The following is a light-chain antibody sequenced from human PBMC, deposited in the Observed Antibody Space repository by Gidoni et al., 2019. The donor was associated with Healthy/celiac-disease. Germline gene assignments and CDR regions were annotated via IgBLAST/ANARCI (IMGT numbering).Light chain of an antibody. CDR1: NIGSKI. Sequence: SYELTQPRSVSVALGQTARITCGGNNIGSKIVHWYQQKPGQAPVLVIYRDSNRPSGIPERFSGSNSGNTATLTISRAQAGDDADYYCQVWDSSTARVFGGGTKLTVL. CDR3: QVWDSSTARV. CDR2: RDS. J-gene: IGLJ2*01. V-gene: IGLV3-9*01.